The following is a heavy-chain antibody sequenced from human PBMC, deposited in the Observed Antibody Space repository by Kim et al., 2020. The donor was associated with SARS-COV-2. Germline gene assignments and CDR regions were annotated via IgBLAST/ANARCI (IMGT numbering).Heavy chain of an antibody. Sequence: RSRVTISVDTSKNQFSLKLSSVTAADTAVYYCARHSTGTTNYYFYYMDVWGKGTTVTVSS. J-gene: IGHJ6*03. D-gene: IGHD1-1*01. V-gene: IGHV4-39*01. CDR3: ARHSTGTTNYYFYYMDV.